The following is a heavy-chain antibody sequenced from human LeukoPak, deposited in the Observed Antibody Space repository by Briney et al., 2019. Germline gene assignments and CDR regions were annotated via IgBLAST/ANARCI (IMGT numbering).Heavy chain of an antibody. Sequence: GGSLRLSCAASGFTFSNYAMSWVRQAPGKGLEWLSSISGSGSSTYYADSVKGRFTISRDNSKNTLYLKMSSLRAEDTAVYYCAKDTVAVAALFDPWGQGTLVTVSS. D-gene: IGHD6-19*01. V-gene: IGHV3-23*01. CDR2: ISGSGSST. CDR1: GFTFSNYA. CDR3: AKDTVAVAALFDP. J-gene: IGHJ5*02.